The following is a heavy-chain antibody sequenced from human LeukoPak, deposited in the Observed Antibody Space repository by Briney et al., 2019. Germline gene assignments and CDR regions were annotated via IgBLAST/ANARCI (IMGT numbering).Heavy chain of an antibody. J-gene: IGHJ5*02. CDR3: ARDFAYYYDSSVPTHPP. Sequence: GGSLRLSCAASGFTFSSYWMHWVRQAPGKGLVWVSRINSDGSSTSYADSVKGRFTISRDNAKNTLYLQMNGLRAEDTAVYYCARDFAYYYDSSVPTHPPWGQGTLVTVSS. V-gene: IGHV3-74*01. CDR2: INSDGSST. CDR1: GFTFSSYW. D-gene: IGHD3-22*01.